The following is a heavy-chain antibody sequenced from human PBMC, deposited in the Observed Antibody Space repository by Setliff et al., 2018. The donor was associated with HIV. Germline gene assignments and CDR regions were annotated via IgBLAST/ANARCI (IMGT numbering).Heavy chain of an antibody. CDR3: ASPASGGSSGQYHY. D-gene: IGHD6-19*01. V-gene: IGHV4-39*01. CDR1: GGSISSSSYY. CDR2: IYYSGST. Sequence: SETLSLTCTVSGGSISSSSYYWGWIRQPPGKGLEWIGSIYYSGSTYYNPSLKSRVTISVETSKNQFSLKLSSVTAADTAVYYCASPASGGSSGQYHYWGQGTLVTVSS. J-gene: IGHJ4*02.